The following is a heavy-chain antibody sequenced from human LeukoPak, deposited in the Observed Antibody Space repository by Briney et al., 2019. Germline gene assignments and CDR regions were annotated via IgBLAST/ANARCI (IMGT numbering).Heavy chain of an antibody. J-gene: IGHJ4*02. D-gene: IGHD3-9*01. V-gene: IGHV1-2*02. CDR2: INPYSGGT. CDR3: ARWGYDILTGSALPD. Sequence: ASVKVSCKASGYTFTGYYMHWVRQAPGQGLEWMGWINPYSGGTHYALIFQDRVTMTRDTSISTAYMELRSLRSDDTAVYYCARWGYDILTGSALPDWGQGTLVTVSS. CDR1: GYTFTGYY.